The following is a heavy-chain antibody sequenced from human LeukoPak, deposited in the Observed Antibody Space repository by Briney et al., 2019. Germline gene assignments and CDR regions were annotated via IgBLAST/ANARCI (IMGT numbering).Heavy chain of an antibody. CDR2: ISGSGGST. D-gene: IGHD6-19*01. CDR1: GFTFSSYA. J-gene: IGHJ4*02. V-gene: IGHV3-23*01. Sequence: GESLRLSCAASGFTFSSYAMSWVRQAPGKGLEWVPAISGSGGSTYYADSVKGRFTISRDNSKNTLYLQMNSLRAEDTAVYYCAKEWSSSGWYFDYWGQGTLVTVSS. CDR3: AKEWSSSGWYFDY.